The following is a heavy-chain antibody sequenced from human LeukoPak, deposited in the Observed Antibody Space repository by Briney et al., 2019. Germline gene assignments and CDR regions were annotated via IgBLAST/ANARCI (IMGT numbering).Heavy chain of an antibody. V-gene: IGHV3-48*03. CDR1: GFTFSSYE. CDR3: ARRHDSSGTFDY. J-gene: IGHJ4*02. CDR2: ISSSGSTI. D-gene: IGHD3-22*01. Sequence: GGSLRLSCAASGFTFSSYEMNWVRQAPGKGLEWVPYISSSGSTIYYADSVKGRFTISRDNAKNSLYLQMNSLRAEDTAVYYCARRHDSSGTFDYWGQGTLVTVSS.